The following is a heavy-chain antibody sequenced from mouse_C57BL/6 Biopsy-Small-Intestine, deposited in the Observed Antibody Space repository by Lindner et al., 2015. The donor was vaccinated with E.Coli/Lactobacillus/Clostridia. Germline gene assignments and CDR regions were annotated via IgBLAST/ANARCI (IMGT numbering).Heavy chain of an antibody. D-gene: IGHD1-1*01. V-gene: IGHV1-18*01. J-gene: IGHJ1*03. CDR3: ATNIRCSSTSCLTYYYYYYMDV. CDR1: GYTLTELS. Sequence: SVKVSCKVSGYTLTELSMHWVRQAPGKGLEWMGGFDPEDGETIYAQKFQGRVTMTEDTSTDTAYMELSSLRSEDTAVYYCATNIRCSSTSCLTYYYYYYMDVWGKGTTVTVSS. CDR2: FDPEDGET.